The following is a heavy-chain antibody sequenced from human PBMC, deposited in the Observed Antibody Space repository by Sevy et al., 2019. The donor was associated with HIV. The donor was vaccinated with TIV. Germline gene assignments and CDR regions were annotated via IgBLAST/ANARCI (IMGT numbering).Heavy chain of an antibody. Sequence: GGSLRLSCAASGFTFSSYAMHWVRQAPGKGLEWVAVISYDGSNKYYADSVKGRFTISRDNSKNTLYLQMNSLRAEDTAVYYCARDNDFGDTAMGRSYYYYYGMDVWGQGTTVTVSS. D-gene: IGHD5-18*01. CDR3: ARDNDFGDTAMGRSYYYYYGMDV. V-gene: IGHV3-30*04. J-gene: IGHJ6*02. CDR1: GFTFSSYA. CDR2: ISYDGSNK.